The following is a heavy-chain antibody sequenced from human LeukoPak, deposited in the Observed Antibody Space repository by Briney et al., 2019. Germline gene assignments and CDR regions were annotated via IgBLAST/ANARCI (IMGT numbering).Heavy chain of an antibody. CDR1: GFTFGSSG. CDR2: VRNDGTTK. D-gene: IGHD3-10*01. Sequence: GGSLRLSCTASGFTFGSSGMHWVRQAPGKGLEWVAFVRNDGTTKYYAKSVKGRSTISRDDSKNTLHLQMNSLRAEDTAVYYCATEYYGSMSYYDYWGQGTLVTVSS. CDR3: ATEYYGSMSYYDY. J-gene: IGHJ4*02. V-gene: IGHV3-30*02.